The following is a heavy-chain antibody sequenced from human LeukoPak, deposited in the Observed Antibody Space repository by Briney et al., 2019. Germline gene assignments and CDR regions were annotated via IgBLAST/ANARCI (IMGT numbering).Heavy chain of an antibody. D-gene: IGHD3-10*01. CDR3: ARGIYYGSGSFGFRFDP. CDR2: INPSGGST. V-gene: IGHV1-46*01. Sequence: GASVKVSCKASGYTFTSYYMHWVRQAPGQGLEWMGIINPSGGSTSYAQKFQGRVTMTRDTSTSTVYMELSSLRSEDTAVYYCARGIYYGSGSFGFRFDPWGQGTLVTVSS. J-gene: IGHJ5*02. CDR1: GYTFTSYY.